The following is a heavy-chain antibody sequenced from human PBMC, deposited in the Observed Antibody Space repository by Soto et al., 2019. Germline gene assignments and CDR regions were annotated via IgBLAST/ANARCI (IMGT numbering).Heavy chain of an antibody. CDR2: IWYDGSNK. D-gene: IGHD3-22*01. J-gene: IGHJ3*02. CDR1: GFTFSSYG. V-gene: IGHV3-33*01. Sequence: PGGSLRLSCAASGFTFSSYGMHWVRQAPGKGLEWVAVIWYDGSNKYYADSVKGRFTISRDNSKNTLYLQMNSLRAEDTAVYYCARDWGWDSSVSRGAFDIWGQGTMVTVSS. CDR3: ARDWGWDSSVSRGAFDI.